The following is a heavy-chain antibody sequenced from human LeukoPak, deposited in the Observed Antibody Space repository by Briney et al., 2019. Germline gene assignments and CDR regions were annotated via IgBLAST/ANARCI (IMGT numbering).Heavy chain of an antibody. J-gene: IGHJ4*02. CDR1: GGSISSSNW. V-gene: IGHV4-4*02. CDR2: INHSGST. Sequence: SETLSLTCAVSGGSISSSNWWSWVRQPPGKGLEWIGEINHSGSTNYNPSLKSRVTISVDTSKNQFSLKLSSVTAADTAVYYCARGRGRYFDYWGQGTLVTVSS. CDR3: ARGRGRYFDY. D-gene: IGHD1-26*01.